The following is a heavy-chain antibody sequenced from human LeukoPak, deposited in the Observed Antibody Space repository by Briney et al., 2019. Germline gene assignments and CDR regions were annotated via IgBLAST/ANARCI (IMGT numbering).Heavy chain of an antibody. CDR1: GFTFSNYE. J-gene: IGHJ4*02. CDR3: GREGGSLQLMGDLDY. V-gene: IGHV3-48*03. CDR2: ISSSGSPM. Sequence: GGSLRLSCAASGFTFSNYEMNWVREAPGKGLEWVPYISSSGSPMYYADSVKGRFTISRDNAKNSLFLQMNSLRVEEKEEYYCGREGGSLQLMGDLDYWGQGTVVSVSS. D-gene: IGHD2-8*01.